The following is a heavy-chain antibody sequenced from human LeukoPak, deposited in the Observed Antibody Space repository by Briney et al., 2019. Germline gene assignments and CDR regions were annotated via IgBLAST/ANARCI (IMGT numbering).Heavy chain of an antibody. J-gene: IGHJ4*02. V-gene: IGHV1-24*01. D-gene: IGHD3-10*01. CDR2: FDPEDGET. CDR3: ATMVVRGVTPYYFDY. CDR1: GYTLPELS. Sequence: ASVKVSCKVSGYTLPELSMHWVRQAPGKGLEWMGGFDPEDGETIYAQKFQGRVTMTEDTSTDTAYMELSSLRSEDTAVYYCATMVVRGVTPYYFDYWGQGTLVTVSS.